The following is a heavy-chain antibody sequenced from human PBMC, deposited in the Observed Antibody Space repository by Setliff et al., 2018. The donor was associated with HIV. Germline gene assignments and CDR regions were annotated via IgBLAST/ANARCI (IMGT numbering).Heavy chain of an antibody. CDR3: AREMYGDKFDY. J-gene: IGHJ4*02. Sequence: GASVKVSCKASGYNFTNYGIGWVRQAPGQGLEYLGWIGTYSGNTDYAQSVQGRVTMTRDTSTGTVYMDLRSLRSDDTAMYYCAREMYGDKFDYRGQGTLVTVSS. CDR2: IGTYSGNT. CDR1: GYNFTNYG. V-gene: IGHV1-18*01. D-gene: IGHD2-8*01.